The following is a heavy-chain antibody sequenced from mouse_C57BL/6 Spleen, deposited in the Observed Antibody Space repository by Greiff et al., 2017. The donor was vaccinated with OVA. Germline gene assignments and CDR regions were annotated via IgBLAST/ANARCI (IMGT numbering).Heavy chain of an antibody. V-gene: IGHV3-1*01. CDR1: GYSITSGYD. CDR3: ARAGYPYAMDY. J-gene: IGHJ4*01. D-gene: IGHD2-2*01. CDR2: ISYSGST. Sequence: EVQGVESGPGMVKPSQSLSLTCTVTGYSITSGYDWHWIRHFPGNKLEWMGYISYSGSTNYNPSLKSRISITHDTSKNHFFLKLNSVTTEDTATYYCARAGYPYAMDYWGQGTSVTVSS.